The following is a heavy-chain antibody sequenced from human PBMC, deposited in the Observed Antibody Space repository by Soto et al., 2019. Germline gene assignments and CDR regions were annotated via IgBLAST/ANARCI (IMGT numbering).Heavy chain of an antibody. Sequence: ASVKVSCKASGYTFTGYYMHWVRQVPGQGLEWMGWINPNSGGTNYAQKFQGWVTMTRDTSISTAYMELSRLRSDDTAVYYCARSPWGYCSSTSCRSNWFDPWGQGTLVTVSS. J-gene: IGHJ5*02. CDR3: ARSPWGYCSSTSCRSNWFDP. CDR2: INPNSGGT. V-gene: IGHV1-2*04. CDR1: GYTFTGYY. D-gene: IGHD2-2*01.